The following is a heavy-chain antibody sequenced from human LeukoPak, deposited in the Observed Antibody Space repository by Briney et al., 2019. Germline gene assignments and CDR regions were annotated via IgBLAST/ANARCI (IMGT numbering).Heavy chain of an antibody. J-gene: IGHJ6*03. CDR1: GFTFSSYA. D-gene: IGHD1-26*01. CDR2: ISYDGSNK. Sequence: GGSLRLSCAASGFTFSSYAMHWVRQAPGKGLEWVAVISYDGSNKYYADSVKGRFTISRDNSKNTLYLQMNSLRAEDTAVYYCARTGAKGSSPYYYYYYYMDVWGKGTTVTVSS. CDR3: ARTGAKGSSPYYYYYYYMDV. V-gene: IGHV3-30*04.